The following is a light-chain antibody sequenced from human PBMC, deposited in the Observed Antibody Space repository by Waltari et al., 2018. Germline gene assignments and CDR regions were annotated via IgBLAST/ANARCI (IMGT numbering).Light chain of an antibody. Sequence: VVLTQSPATLSVSPGESAIISCRASQSVSSNLAWYQQKPGQAPRLLIYDASTRASSIPARFRGSWSGTEFTRTINNLQSEDSATYYCQQYNRWPPITFGQGTRLDIK. CDR3: QQYNRWPPIT. V-gene: IGKV3-15*01. CDR1: QSVSSN. J-gene: IGKJ5*01. CDR2: DAS.